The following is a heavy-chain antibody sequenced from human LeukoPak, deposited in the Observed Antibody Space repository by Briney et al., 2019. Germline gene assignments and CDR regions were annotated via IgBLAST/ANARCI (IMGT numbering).Heavy chain of an antibody. CDR2: FDYRGRT. V-gene: IGHV4-39*01. J-gene: IGHJ4*02. CDR3: ASKPLTSSIAAVDH. Sequence: SETLSCTCTVSACSISSGSQYWHWIRQPPGKGLEWIGSFDYRGRTYYSPSLKSRVTISVDTSKNQLSLKLTSVTAADTAVYYCASKPLTSSIAAVDHWGQGTLVTVSS. D-gene: IGHD6-25*01. CDR1: ACSISSGSQY.